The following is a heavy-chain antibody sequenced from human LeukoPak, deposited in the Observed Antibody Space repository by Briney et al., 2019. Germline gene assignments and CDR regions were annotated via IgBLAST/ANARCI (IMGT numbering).Heavy chain of an antibody. CDR3: AASTGTTNGYFDY. CDR1: GYTFTSYW. Sequence: GKSLKISCMGSGYTFTSYWIGWVGQMPGKGLEWMGIIYPGDSDTRYSPSFQGQVTISADKSISTAYLQWSSLKASDTAMYYCAASTGTTNGYFDYWGQGTLVTVSS. CDR2: IYPGDSDT. V-gene: IGHV5-51*01. J-gene: IGHJ4*02. D-gene: IGHD1-7*01.